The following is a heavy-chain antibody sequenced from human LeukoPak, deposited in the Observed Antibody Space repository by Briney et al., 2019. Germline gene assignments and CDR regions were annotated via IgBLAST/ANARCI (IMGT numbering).Heavy chain of an antibody. CDR1: GFTSTNYA. Sequence: GGSLRLSCAASGFTSTNYAMNWVRQAPGKGLEWVSVLIGSSGSTDYADSVKGRFTIPRDNSKNTVFLQMNSLRAEDTAIYYCAKGAYDYIEIGYFDSWGQGTLVTVSS. CDR2: LIGSSGST. V-gene: IGHV3-23*01. D-gene: IGHD5-12*01. J-gene: IGHJ4*02. CDR3: AKGAYDYIEIGYFDS.